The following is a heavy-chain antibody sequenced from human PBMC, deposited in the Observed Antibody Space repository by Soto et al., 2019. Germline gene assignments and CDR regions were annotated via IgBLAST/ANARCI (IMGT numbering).Heavy chain of an antibody. J-gene: IGHJ3*01. CDR1: GFIFSNYG. V-gene: IGHV3-30*18. D-gene: IGHD6-19*01. Sequence: QVQLVESGGGVVQPGRSLRLSCTVSGFIFSNYGMHWVRQAPGKGLEWLAVISYDGSDTFCAESVKGRFTFSRDNSRNPLHLQANSVSPEDTGVYYCAKDLAVLGSGGNAFDVWGQGTLVTVSS. CDR2: ISYDGSDT. CDR3: AKDLAVLGSGGNAFDV.